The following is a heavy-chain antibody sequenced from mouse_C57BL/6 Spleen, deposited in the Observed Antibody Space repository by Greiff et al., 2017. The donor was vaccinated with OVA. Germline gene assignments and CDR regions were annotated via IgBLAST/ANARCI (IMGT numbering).Heavy chain of an antibody. J-gene: IGHJ1*03. V-gene: IGHV1-61*01. CDR1: GYTFTSYW. D-gene: IGHD1-1*01. CDR3: ARPIYGGYFDV. CDR2: IYPSDSET. Sequence: VQLQQPGAELVRPGSSVKLSCKASGYTFTSYWMDWVKQRPGQGLEWIGNIYPSDSETHYNQKFKDKATLTVDKSSSTAYMQLSSLTSEDSAVYYCARPIYGGYFDVWGTGTTVTVSS.